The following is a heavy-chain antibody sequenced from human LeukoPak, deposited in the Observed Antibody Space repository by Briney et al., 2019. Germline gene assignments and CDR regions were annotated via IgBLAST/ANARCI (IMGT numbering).Heavy chain of an antibody. CDR2: INPSGGST. J-gene: IGHJ4*02. Sequence: GASVKVSCKASGYTFTSYYMHWVRQAPGQGLEWMGIINPSGGSTSYAQKFQGRVTMTRDTSTNTVYMELSSLRSEDTAVHFCARATLSDYYFNYWGQGTLVTVSS. V-gene: IGHV1-46*01. CDR1: GYTFTSYY. CDR3: ARATLSDYYFNY.